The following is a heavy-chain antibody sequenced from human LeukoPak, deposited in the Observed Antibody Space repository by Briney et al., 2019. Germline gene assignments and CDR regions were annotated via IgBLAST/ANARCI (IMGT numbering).Heavy chain of an antibody. CDR2: IYYSWST. CDR1: GGSIRSSSFY. CDR3: ARRTIVATIDY. V-gene: IGHV4-39*01. J-gene: IGHJ4*02. Sequence: SETLSLTCTGSGGSIRSSSFYWAWIRQPPGKGLEWIGSIYYSWSTFYNPSLKSRVTISADTSKNQFSLKLSSVTAADTAVYYCARRTIVATIDYWGQGTLVTVSS. D-gene: IGHD5-12*01.